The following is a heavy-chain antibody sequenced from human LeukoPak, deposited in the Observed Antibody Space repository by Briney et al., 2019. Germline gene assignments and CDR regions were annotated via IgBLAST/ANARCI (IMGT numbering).Heavy chain of an antibody. D-gene: IGHD3-3*01. Sequence: GESLKISCKGSGYTFTGYYMHWVRPAPGQGLEWMGWINPNSGGTNYAQKFQGRVTMTRDTSISTAYMELSRLRSDDTAVYYCARDRRRIFWSGYPFDYWGQGTLVTVSS. CDR3: ARDRRRIFWSGYPFDY. J-gene: IGHJ4*02. CDR2: INPNSGGT. CDR1: GYTFTGYY. V-gene: IGHV1-2*02.